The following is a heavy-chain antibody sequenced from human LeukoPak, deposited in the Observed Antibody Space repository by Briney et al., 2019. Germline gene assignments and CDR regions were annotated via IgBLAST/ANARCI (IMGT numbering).Heavy chain of an antibody. D-gene: IGHD1-26*01. CDR3: ARDEGELLALDC. Sequence: GGSLRLSCAASGFTIRSNFMSWVRQAPGKGLEWVSVIYSGGSTYYADSVKGRFTISRDNSKNTLYLQMNSLRAEDTAVYYCARDEGELLALDCWGQGTLVTVSS. V-gene: IGHV3-66*01. CDR2: IYSGGST. CDR1: GFTIRSNF. J-gene: IGHJ4*02.